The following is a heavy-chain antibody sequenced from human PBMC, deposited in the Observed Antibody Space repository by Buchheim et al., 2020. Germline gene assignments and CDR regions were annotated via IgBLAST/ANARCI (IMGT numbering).Heavy chain of an antibody. CDR2: ISYSGTT. J-gene: IGHJ4*02. CDR3: ARQYTH. CDR1: GGSITGDTFY. Sequence: QLHLQESGPGLLKPSETLSLTCTVSGGSITGDTFYWGWIRQPPGKGLEWIASISYSGTTYYNPSLMSRVTILVDTSKNQFFLRLSSVTAADTAVYYCARQYTHWGQG. V-gene: IGHV4-39*01. D-gene: IGHD2-2*02.